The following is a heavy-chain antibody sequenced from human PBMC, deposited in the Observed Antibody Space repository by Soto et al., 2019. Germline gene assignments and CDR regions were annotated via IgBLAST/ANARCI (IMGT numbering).Heavy chain of an antibody. CDR1: GGTFSSYT. V-gene: IGHV1-69*08. CDR3: ARDWGPSRLVTTYFDY. D-gene: IGHD4-17*01. CDR2: IIPILGIA. Sequence: QVQLVQSGAEVKKPGSSVKVSCKASGGTFSSYTISWVRQAPGQGLEWMGRIIPILGIANYAQKFQGRVKITADKYTSTAYMELSSLRSEDTAVYYCARDWGPSRLVTTYFDYCGQGTLVTVSS. J-gene: IGHJ4*02.